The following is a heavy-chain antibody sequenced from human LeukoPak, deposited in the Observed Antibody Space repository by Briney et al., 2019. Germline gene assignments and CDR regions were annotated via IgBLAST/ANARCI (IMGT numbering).Heavy chain of an antibody. CDR2: IIPILGIA. Sequence: GASVKVSCKASGGTFSSYAISWVRQAPGQGLEWMGRIIPILGIANYAQKFQGRVTITADKSTSTAYMELSSLRSEDTAVYYCARETSGWYFDLWGRGTLVTVSS. CDR1: GGTFSSYA. CDR3: ARETSGWYFDL. V-gene: IGHV1-69*04. J-gene: IGHJ2*01.